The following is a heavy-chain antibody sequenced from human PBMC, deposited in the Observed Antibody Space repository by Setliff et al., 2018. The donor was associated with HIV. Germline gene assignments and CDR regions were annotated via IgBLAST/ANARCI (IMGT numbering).Heavy chain of an antibody. J-gene: IGHJ4*02. CDR3: AKDSLDLEITMVRGVPY. D-gene: IGHD3-10*01. Sequence: ASETLSLTCTVSGGPINSGSYHWGWIRQPPGKGLEWIGTIFYTGTGTTYSNPSLTSRVTITADESTNTAYMELSSLRSEDTAVYYCAKDSLDLEITMVRGVPYWGQGTLVTVSS. V-gene: IGHV4-39*07. CDR1: GGPINSGSYH. CDR2: IFYTGTGTT.